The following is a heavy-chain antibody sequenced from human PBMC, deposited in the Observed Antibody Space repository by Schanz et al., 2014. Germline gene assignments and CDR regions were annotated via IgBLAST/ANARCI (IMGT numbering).Heavy chain of an antibody. D-gene: IGHD3-10*01. CDR3: ARIGGSVFDY. Sequence: VQLVESGGGLVQPGGSLRLSCAASGFTFSTSAMSWIRQPPGRGLEWVSYIGNGGVTIYYADSVKGRFTISRDNSKNSLYLQMNSLRAEDTAVYYCARIGGSVFDYWAQGTLVTVSS. CDR1: GFTFSTSA. CDR2: IGNGGVTI. J-gene: IGHJ4*02. V-gene: IGHV3-11*01.